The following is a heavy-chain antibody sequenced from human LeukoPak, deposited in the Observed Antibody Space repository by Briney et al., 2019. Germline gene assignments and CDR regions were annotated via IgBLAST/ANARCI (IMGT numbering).Heavy chain of an antibody. V-gene: IGHV3-74*01. D-gene: IGHD6-19*01. Sequence: GGSLRLSCAASGFTFSKYWMLWVRQAPGKGLESVSRINTDGTVTTYAESVKGRFTVSRGNADNTMFLQMNSVRDEDTAVYYCATKQWLAPPPDSWGQGTPVTVSS. CDR1: GFTFSKYW. J-gene: IGHJ4*02. CDR2: INTDGTVT. CDR3: ATKQWLAPPPDS.